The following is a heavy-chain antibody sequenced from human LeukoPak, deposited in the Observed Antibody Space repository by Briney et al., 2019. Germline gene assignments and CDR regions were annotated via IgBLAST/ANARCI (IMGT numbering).Heavy chain of an antibody. Sequence: ASVAVSCKSSGYTFSTYGISWVRQAPGQGLEWMGCISGNNGNTNYAQNFQGRVTMTTDTSTSTAYMELRSLRSDDTAVYYCARDGLTTVTTPIDYWGQGTLVTVSS. V-gene: IGHV1-18*01. D-gene: IGHD4-17*01. CDR1: GYTFSTYG. J-gene: IGHJ4*02. CDR3: ARDGLTTVTTPIDY. CDR2: ISGNNGNT.